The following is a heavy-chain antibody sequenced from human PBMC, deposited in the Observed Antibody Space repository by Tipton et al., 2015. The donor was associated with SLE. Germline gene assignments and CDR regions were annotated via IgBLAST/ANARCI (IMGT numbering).Heavy chain of an antibody. D-gene: IGHD3-3*01. J-gene: IGHJ4*02. V-gene: IGHV4-38-2*02. CDR1: GYSISSGYY. CDR2: IYHSGST. CDR3: ARHGRVAEDY. Sequence: GLVKPSETLSLTCSVSGYSISSGYYWGWIRQPPGKGLEWIGSIYHSGSTYYNPSLKSRATISVDTSKNQFSLKLSSVTAADTAVYYCARHGRVAEDYWGQGTLVTVSS.